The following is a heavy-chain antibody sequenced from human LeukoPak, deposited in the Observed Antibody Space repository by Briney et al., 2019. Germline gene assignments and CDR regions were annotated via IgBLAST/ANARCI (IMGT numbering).Heavy chain of an antibody. D-gene: IGHD3-22*01. CDR2: IHSSGNT. CDR1: GFTVSSCY. J-gene: IGHJ4*02. V-gene: IGHV3-69-1*02. CDR3: ARDRTMTGDRGIDY. Sequence: GGSLRLSCAASGFTVSSCYMSWVRLAPGKGLDWVSAIHSSGNTYYADSVKGRVTISRDNAKNSLYLQMNSLRDEDTGIYYCARDRTMTGDRGIDYWGQGTPVTVSS.